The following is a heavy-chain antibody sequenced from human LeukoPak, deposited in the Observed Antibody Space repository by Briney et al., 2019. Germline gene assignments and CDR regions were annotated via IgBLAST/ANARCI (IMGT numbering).Heavy chain of an antibody. CDR1: GGSISSYY. V-gene: IGHV4-59*01. Sequence: SETLSLTCTVSGGSISSYYWSWIRQPPAKGLEWIGYIYYSGSTNYNPSLKSRVTISVDTSKNQFSLKLSSVTAADTAVYYCARDAAGTWDNWFDPWGQGTLVTVSS. J-gene: IGHJ5*02. CDR3: ARDAAGTWDNWFDP. CDR2: IYYSGST. D-gene: IGHD6-13*01.